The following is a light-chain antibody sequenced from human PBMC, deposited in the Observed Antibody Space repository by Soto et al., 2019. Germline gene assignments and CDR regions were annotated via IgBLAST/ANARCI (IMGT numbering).Light chain of an antibody. Sequence: QSVLTQPASVSGSPRQSITISCSGVSGDVGNYNLVSWYQQYPGKAPALLIYEDDKRPSGVSNRFSGSKSDSTASLTISGLQAEDEADYYCCLYLGGTSVFGGGTQLTVL. J-gene: IGLJ7*01. V-gene: IGLV2-23*01. CDR1: SGDVGNYNL. CDR2: EDD. CDR3: CLYLGGTSV.